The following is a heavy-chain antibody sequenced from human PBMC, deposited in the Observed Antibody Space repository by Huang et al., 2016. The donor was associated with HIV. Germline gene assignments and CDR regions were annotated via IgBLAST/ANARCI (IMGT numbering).Heavy chain of an antibody. CDR3: ATSTPMLGESGGWSGKVVITENVPYVD. J-gene: IGHJ4*02. CDR2: VVPMLVSA. CDR1: GDSFTSLP. Sequence: QVHLVQSGAEVKKPGSSVKVSCKASGDSFTSLPINWVRQAPGQGLEWMGGVVPMLVSATYAQTFLGRVTISADESTSTAYRELSRLRSDDTAMYYCATSTPMLGESGGWSGKVVITENVPYVDWGQGTLVTVSS. V-gene: IGHV1-69*01. D-gene: IGHD3-22*01.